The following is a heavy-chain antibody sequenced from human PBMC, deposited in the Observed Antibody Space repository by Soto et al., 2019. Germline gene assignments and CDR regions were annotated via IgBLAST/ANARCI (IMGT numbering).Heavy chain of an antibody. V-gene: IGHV3-11*06. Sequence: SLRLSCAASAFTLSDHYMRWLRQAPVQGLGWIGDSCIGGFLTTYAGSGKWRFSIPRDNAKNSLHLQINRLRGDDTAIYYCVRSGDSYNLLDYWGRVTPGTVAS. CDR3: VRSGDSYNLLDY. D-gene: IGHD5-18*01. CDR1: AFTLSDHY. CDR2: SCIGGFLT. J-gene: IGHJ4*02.